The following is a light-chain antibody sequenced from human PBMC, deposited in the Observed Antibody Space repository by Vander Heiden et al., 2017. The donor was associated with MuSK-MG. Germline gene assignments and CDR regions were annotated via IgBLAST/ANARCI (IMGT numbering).Light chain of an antibody. CDR2: AAT. CDR3: QQSYSPPRS. V-gene: IGKV1-39*01. J-gene: IGKJ4*02. Sequence: DIQMTQSPSSLSASAGDRVTITCRPAHSISNYLRWYQQKPGKAPKLLISAATSLQSGVPSRCSGSGSGTDFTLTSSSLQPEDFATYYCQQSYSPPRSFGRGTKVEIK. CDR1: HSISNY.